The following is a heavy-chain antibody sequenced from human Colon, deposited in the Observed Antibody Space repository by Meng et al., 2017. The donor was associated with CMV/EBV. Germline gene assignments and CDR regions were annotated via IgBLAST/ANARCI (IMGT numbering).Heavy chain of an antibody. CDR1: GFTFRNHA. CDR2: IYAGGRST. Sequence: GVLKISCAASGFTFRNHAMSWVRQAPGEGLEWVSVIYAGGRSTDLADSVKGRFIISRDASKNTLYMEMNSLRAEDTAVYYCSKGSSEFLYYGMDVWGQGTTVTVSS. V-gene: IGHV3-23*03. D-gene: IGHD3-10*01. J-gene: IGHJ6*02. CDR3: SKGSSEFLYYGMDV.